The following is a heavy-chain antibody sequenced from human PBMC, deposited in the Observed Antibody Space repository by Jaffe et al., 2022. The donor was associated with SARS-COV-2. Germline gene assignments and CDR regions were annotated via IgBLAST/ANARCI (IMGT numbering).Heavy chain of an antibody. Sequence: EVQLVESGGALVQPGRSLRLSCAASGFAFDAYSMHWVRQAPGKGLEWVSGISWNSGSIGYGDAVKGRFTISRDNAKNSLYLQMNSLRAEDTALYYCAKEAYYYNSSGYCYYFEYWGQGTLVTVSS. V-gene: IGHV3-9*01. J-gene: IGHJ4*01. CDR3: AKEAYYYNSSGYCYYFEY. CDR1: GFAFDAYS. D-gene: IGHD3-22*01. CDR2: ISWNSGSI.